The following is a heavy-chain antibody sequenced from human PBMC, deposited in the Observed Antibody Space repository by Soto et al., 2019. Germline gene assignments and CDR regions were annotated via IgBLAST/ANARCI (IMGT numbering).Heavy chain of an antibody. J-gene: IGHJ4*02. Sequence: ASVKVSCKVSGYTLTELSMHWVRQAPGKGLEWMGGFDPEDGETIYAQKFQGRVTMTEDTSTDTAYMELNSLRSEDTAVYYCATGLRKIAARDYWGQGTLVTVSS. CDR3: ATGLRKIAARDY. CDR1: GYTLTELS. D-gene: IGHD6-6*01. CDR2: FDPEDGET. V-gene: IGHV1-24*01.